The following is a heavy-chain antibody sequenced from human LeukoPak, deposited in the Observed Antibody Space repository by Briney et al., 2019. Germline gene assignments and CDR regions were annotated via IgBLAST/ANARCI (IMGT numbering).Heavy chain of an antibody. J-gene: IGHJ4*02. CDR2: IYTSGST. V-gene: IGHV4-61*02. D-gene: IGHD6-13*01. Sequence: PSETLSLTCTVSGGSISSGSYYWSWIRQPAGKGLEWIGRIYTSGSTNYNPSLKSRVTISVDTSKNQFSLKLSSVTAADTAVYYCARARYSSSWYCDYWGQGTLVTVSS. CDR1: GGSISSGSYY. CDR3: ARARYSSSWYCDY.